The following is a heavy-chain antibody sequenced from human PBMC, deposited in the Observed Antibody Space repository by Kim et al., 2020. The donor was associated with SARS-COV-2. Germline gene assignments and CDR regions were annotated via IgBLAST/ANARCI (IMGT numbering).Heavy chain of an antibody. CDR2: IKSKTDGGTT. Sequence: GGSLRLSCAASGFTFSNAWMSWVRQAPGKGLEWVGRIKSKTDGGTTDYAAPVKGRFTISRDDSKNTLYLQMNSLKTEDTAVYYCTTSVGYYGSGSSLIGYWGQGTLVTVSS. CDR3: TTSVGYYGSGSSLIGY. CDR1: GFTFSNAW. J-gene: IGHJ4*02. D-gene: IGHD3-10*01. V-gene: IGHV3-15*01.